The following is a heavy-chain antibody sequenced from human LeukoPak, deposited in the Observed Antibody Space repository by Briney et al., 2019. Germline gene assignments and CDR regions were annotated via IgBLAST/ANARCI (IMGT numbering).Heavy chain of an antibody. CDR2: LNPSGGSS. J-gene: IGHJ4*02. CDR3: ARGNRDSIDY. Sequence: GASVKVSCKAPGYTVTSYYMHWVRQAPGQGLEWMAILNPSGGSSNYAQKFQGRATLTRATSTGTVYMELSSLRSEDTAVYYCARGNRDSIDYWGQGTLVTVSS. V-gene: IGHV1-46*01. CDR1: GYTVTSYY. D-gene: IGHD3-10*01.